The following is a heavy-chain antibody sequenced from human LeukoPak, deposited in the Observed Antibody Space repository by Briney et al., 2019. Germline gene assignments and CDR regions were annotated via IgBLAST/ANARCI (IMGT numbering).Heavy chain of an antibody. CDR3: ARDIDSSSWYRGYSYNWFDP. J-gene: IGHJ5*02. D-gene: IGHD6-13*01. CDR2: IYYSGST. Sequence: KSSETLSLTCTVSGGSISSSSYYWGWIRQPPGKGLEWIGSIYYSGSTYYNPSLKSRVTISVDTSKNQFSLKLSSVTAADTAVYYCARDIDSSSWYRGYSYNWFDPWGQGTLVFVSS. V-gene: IGHV4-39*07. CDR1: GGSISSSSYY.